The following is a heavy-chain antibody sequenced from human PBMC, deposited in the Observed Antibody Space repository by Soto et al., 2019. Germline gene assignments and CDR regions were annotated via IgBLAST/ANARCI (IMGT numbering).Heavy chain of an antibody. V-gene: IGHV1-69*02. CDR3: ARNKDTAMVVYYYSGMDV. CDR1: GGTFSSYT. Sequence: QVQLVQSGAEVKKPGSSVKVSCKASGGTFSSYTISWVRQAPGQGLEWMGRIIPILGIANYAQKFQGRVTITADKSTSTAYMELSSLRSEDTAVYYCARNKDTAMVVYYYSGMDVWGQGTTVTVSS. D-gene: IGHD5-18*01. CDR2: IIPILGIA. J-gene: IGHJ6*02.